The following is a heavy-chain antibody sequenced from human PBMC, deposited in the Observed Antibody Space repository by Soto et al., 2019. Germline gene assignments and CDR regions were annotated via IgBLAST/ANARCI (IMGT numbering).Heavy chain of an antibody. CDR1: GGTFSSYA. CDR2: IIPIFGTA. J-gene: IGHJ6*02. V-gene: IGHV1-69*06. Sequence: SVNVSCKASGGTFSSYAISWVRQAPGQGLEWMGGIIPIFGTANYAQKFQGRVTITADKSTSTAYMELSSLRSEDTAVYYCAREGIVLMVYSTLPTQYYYGMDVWGQGTTVIVSS. CDR3: AREGIVLMVYSTLPTQYYYGMDV. D-gene: IGHD2-8*01.